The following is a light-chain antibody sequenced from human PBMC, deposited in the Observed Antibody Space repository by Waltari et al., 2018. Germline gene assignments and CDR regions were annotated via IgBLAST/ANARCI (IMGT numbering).Light chain of an antibody. J-gene: IGLJ3*02. CDR2: GSI. Sequence: QSVLTQPPSASGTPGQRVTISCSGSGPNIGFYPVNWYQQPPGTAPKLLIYGSIHRPSGVPDRFSGSWSGTSASLAISGLQSEDEADYYCSAWDDSLNGWVFGGGTKVTAL. CDR1: GPNIGFYP. V-gene: IGLV1-44*01. CDR3: SAWDDSLNGWV.